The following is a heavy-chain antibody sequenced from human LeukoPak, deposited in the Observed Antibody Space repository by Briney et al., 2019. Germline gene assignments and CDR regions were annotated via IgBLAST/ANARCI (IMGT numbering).Heavy chain of an antibody. Sequence: PGGSLRLSCAASGFTFSSYYMNWVRQAPGKGLEWVSYISSSSSTIYYADSVKGRFTISRDNAKNSLYLQMNSLRAEDTAVYYCAREPWVGPTRGFDYWGQGNLVTVSS. V-gene: IGHV3-48*04. CDR3: AREPWVGPTRGFDY. D-gene: IGHD1-26*01. J-gene: IGHJ4*02. CDR2: ISSSSSTI. CDR1: GFTFSSYY.